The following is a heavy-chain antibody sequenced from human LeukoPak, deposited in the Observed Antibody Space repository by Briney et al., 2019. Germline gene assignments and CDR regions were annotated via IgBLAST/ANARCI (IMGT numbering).Heavy chain of an antibody. CDR2: ISGNGGSK. V-gene: IGHV3-23*01. CDR3: AKDRAAVADAFDY. J-gene: IGHJ4*02. D-gene: IGHD6-19*01. CDR1: GFTFGSYA. Sequence: GGSLRLSCAASGFTFGSYAMSWVRPAPGKGLEWVSVISGNGGSKYYADSVKGRFPISRDNSKNTLYLQMNSLRAEDTAVYYCAKDRAAVADAFDYWGQGTLVTVSS.